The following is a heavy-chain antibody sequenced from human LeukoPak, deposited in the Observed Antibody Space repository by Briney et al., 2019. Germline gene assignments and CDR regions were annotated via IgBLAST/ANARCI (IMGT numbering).Heavy chain of an antibody. Sequence: GGSLRLSCAASRFTFSSYGMHWVRQAPGKGLEWVAFIRYDGNNKYYADSVKGRFTISRDNSKNTLYLQMNSLRAEDTAVYYCAKSIVATLYYYYGMDVWGQGTTVTVSS. CDR3: AKSIVATLYYYYGMDV. J-gene: IGHJ6*02. V-gene: IGHV3-30*02. D-gene: IGHD5-12*01. CDR2: IRYDGNNK. CDR1: RFTFSSYG.